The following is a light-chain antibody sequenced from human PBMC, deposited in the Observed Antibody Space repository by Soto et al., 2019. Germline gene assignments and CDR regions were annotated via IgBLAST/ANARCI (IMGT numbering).Light chain of an antibody. J-gene: IGLJ2*01. V-gene: IGLV2-14*01. CDR2: EVR. CDR3: SSYTSKSSLI. Sequence: QSALTQPASVSGSPGQSITISCAGNMRDVGAYNLVSWYQQHPGRAPQLIIYEVRNRPSGISFRFSGSKSCNTASLTISGLQAEDEADYYCSSYTSKSSLIFGGGTKLTVL. CDR1: MRDVGAYNL.